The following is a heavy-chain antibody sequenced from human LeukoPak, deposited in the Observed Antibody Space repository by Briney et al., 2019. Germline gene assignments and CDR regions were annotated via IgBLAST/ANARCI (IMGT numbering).Heavy chain of an antibody. V-gene: IGHV1-2*02. Sequence: GASVKVSCKASGYTFTGYYMHWVRQAPGQGLEWMGWINPNSGGTNYAQKFQGRVTMTRDTSISTAYMELSRLRSDDTAVYYCARGRGPGPPRYYYYMDVWGKGTTVTVSS. CDR3: ARGRGPGPPRYYYYMDV. CDR1: GYTFTGYY. D-gene: IGHD3-10*01. CDR2: INPNSGGT. J-gene: IGHJ6*03.